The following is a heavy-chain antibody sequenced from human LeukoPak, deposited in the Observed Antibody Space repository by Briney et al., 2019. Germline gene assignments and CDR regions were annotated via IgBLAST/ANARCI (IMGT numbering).Heavy chain of an antibody. V-gene: IGHV4-39*01. D-gene: IGHD4-17*01. Sequence: KPSETLSLTCTVSGGSISSSSYYWGWIRQPPGKGLEWIDSIYYIGSTYYNPSLKSRVTISVDTSKNRFSLKLSSVTAADTAVYYCARIVLGDYGDYVDHVRVYFQHWGQGTLVTVSS. CDR1: GGSISSSSYY. CDR2: IYYIGST. J-gene: IGHJ1*01. CDR3: ARIVLGDYGDYVDHVRVYFQH.